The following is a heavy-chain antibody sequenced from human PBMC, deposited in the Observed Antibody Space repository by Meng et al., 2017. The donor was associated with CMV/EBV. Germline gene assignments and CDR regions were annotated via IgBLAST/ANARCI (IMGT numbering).Heavy chain of an antibody. D-gene: IGHD1-26*01. CDR1: GGTFNTYS. V-gene: IGHV1-69*16. J-gene: IGHJ4*02. CDR3: ARDGPGGGNYCLF. Sequence: SMKVSCKISGGTFNTYSITWVRQAPGQGFELMGLTIPLLDSPSYAQKFRGRVSITTDESTSTVAMELTSLTSEDTAVYYCARDGPGGGNYCLFWGQGTLVTVSS. CDR2: TIPLLDSP.